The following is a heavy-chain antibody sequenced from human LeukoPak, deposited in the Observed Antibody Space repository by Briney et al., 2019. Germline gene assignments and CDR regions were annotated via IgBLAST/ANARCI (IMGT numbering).Heavy chain of an antibody. Sequence: PGGSLRLSCAASGFTFSSYSMNWVRQAPGKGLEWVSSISSSSSYIYYADSVKGRFTISRDNAKNSLYLQMNSLRAEDTAVCYCARDKSVGATPFDYWGQGTLVTVSS. CDR2: ISSSSSYI. J-gene: IGHJ4*02. D-gene: IGHD1-26*01. CDR1: GFTFSSYS. CDR3: ARDKSVGATPFDY. V-gene: IGHV3-21*04.